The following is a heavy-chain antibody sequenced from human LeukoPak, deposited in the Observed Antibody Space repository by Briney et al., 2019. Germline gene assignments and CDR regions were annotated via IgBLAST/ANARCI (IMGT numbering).Heavy chain of an antibody. V-gene: IGHV3-23*01. D-gene: IGHD3-10*01. CDR2: ISGSGGST. Sequence: GGSLRLSCAASGFTVSSNYLSWVRQAPGKGLEWVSAISGSGGSTYYADSVKGRFTISRDNSKNTLYLQMNSLRAEDTAVYYCAAEITMVRGQYYYYYYGMDVWGQGTTVTVSS. CDR1: GFTVSSNY. CDR3: AAEITMVRGQYYYYYYGMDV. J-gene: IGHJ6*02.